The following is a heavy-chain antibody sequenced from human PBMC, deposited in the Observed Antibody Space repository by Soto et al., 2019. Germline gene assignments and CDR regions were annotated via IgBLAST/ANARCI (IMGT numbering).Heavy chain of an antibody. CDR1: GFSLSNATMG. D-gene: IGHD6-6*01. V-gene: IGHV2-26*01. CDR2: ISSNDEK. Sequence: QVTLKESGPVLVKPTETLTLTCTVSGFSLSNATMGVSWVRQPPGKPLEWLAHISSNDEKSYCTSLKSRLTISKDTSKSQVVLTVTNMDPVDTATYYCARIHSSLQYYYYYGMDVWGQGTTVTVSS. J-gene: IGHJ6*02. CDR3: ARIHSSLQYYYYYGMDV.